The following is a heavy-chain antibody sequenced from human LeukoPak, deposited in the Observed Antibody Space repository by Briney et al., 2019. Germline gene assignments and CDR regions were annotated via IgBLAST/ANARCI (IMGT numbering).Heavy chain of an antibody. CDR3: AKDYYDSSGYYYLTWYFDY. V-gene: IGHV3-23*01. CDR2: ISGSGGST. J-gene: IGHJ4*02. CDR1: GFTFSSYA. D-gene: IGHD3-22*01. Sequence: GGSLRLSCAASGFTFSSYAMSWVRQAPGKGLEWVSAISGSGGSTYYADSVKGRFTISRDNSKNTLCLQMNSLRAEDTAVYYCAKDYYDSSGYYYLTWYFDYWGQGTLVTVSS.